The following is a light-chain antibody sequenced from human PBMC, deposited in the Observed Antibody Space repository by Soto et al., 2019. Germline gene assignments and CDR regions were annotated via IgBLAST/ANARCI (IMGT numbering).Light chain of an antibody. CDR2: GAS. V-gene: IGKV3D-15*01. J-gene: IGKJ5*01. CDR1: QSVSSY. CDR3: QQYNNWPPIT. Sequence: EIVFTQSPGTLSLSPGERATLSCRASQSVSSYFLAWYQQKPGQAPRLLIYGASYRASGIPDRFSGGGSGTEFTLTISSLQSEDFVVYYCQQYNNWPPITFGQGTRLEIK.